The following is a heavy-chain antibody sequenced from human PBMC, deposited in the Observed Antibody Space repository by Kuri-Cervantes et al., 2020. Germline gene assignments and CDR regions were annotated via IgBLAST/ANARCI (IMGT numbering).Heavy chain of an antibody. CDR1: GFTFSSYG. Sequence: GGSLRLSCAVSGFTFSSYGMHWVRQAPGKGLEWVAVISYDGSNKYYADSVKGRFTISRDNSKNTLYLQMNSLRAEDTAVYYCATKVGYCSGGSCSNGSYFDYWGQGTLVTVSS. CDR3: ATKVGYCSGGSCSNGSYFDY. CDR2: ISYDGSNK. J-gene: IGHJ4*02. D-gene: IGHD2-15*01. V-gene: IGHV3-30*03.